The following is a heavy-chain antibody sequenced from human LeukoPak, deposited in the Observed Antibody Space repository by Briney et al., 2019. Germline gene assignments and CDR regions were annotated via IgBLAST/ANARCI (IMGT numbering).Heavy chain of an antibody. CDR3: ASANPILLDYYYYYYMDV. D-gene: IGHD3-3*01. V-gene: IGHV3-21*01. CDR1: GFTFTTYS. J-gene: IGHJ6*03. CDR2: IDNSGTYI. Sequence: GGSLRLSCTASGFTFTTYSMDWVRQAPGKGLEWVSSIDNSGTYIYYADSVKGRFTISSDNSKNSLYLQMNSLRAEDTAVYYCASANPILLDYYYYYYMDVWDKGTTVTVSS.